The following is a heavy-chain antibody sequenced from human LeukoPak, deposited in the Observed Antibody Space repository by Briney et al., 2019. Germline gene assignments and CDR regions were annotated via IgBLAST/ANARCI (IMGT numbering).Heavy chain of an antibody. CDR3: AKKRDAFDI. J-gene: IGHJ3*02. V-gene: IGHV3-23*01. Sequence: GGSLRLSCAASGFTFSSYAMGWVRQAPGKRPEWVSSLTDGGGTTYYVDSVKGRFTISRDNSKNTLYLHMNSLRAEDTAMYYCAKKRDAFDIWGQGTVVAVSS. CDR2: LTDGGGTT. CDR1: GFTFSSYA. D-gene: IGHD5-24*01.